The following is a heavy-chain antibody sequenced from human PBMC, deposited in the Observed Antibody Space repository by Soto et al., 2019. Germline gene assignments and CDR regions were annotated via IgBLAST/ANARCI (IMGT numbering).Heavy chain of an antibody. Sequence: PGGSLRLSCTASGFTFGDYAMSWFRQAPGKGLEWVGFIRSKAYGGTTEYAASVKGRFTISRDDSKSIAYLQMNSLKTEDTAVYYCTRLADIVLMVYAPEPYYYYGMDVWGQGTTVTVSS. D-gene: IGHD2-8*01. CDR1: GFTFGDYA. CDR3: TRLADIVLMVYAPEPYYYYGMDV. J-gene: IGHJ6*02. CDR2: IRSKAYGGTT. V-gene: IGHV3-49*03.